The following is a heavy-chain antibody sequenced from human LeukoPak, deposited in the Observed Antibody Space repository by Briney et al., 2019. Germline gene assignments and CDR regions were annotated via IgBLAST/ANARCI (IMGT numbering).Heavy chain of an antibody. V-gene: IGHV3-30*01. Sequence: PGGSLRLSCAASGFTFSSYAMHWVRQAPGKGLEWVAVISYDGSNKYYADSVKGRFTISRDNSKNTLYLQMNSPRAEDTAVYYCLTGDDAFDIWGQGTMVTVSS. J-gene: IGHJ3*02. CDR2: ISYDGSNK. CDR3: LTGDDAFDI. D-gene: IGHD7-27*01. CDR1: GFTFSSYA.